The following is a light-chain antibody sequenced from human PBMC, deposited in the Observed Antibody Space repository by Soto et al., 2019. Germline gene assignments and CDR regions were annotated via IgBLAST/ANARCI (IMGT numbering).Light chain of an antibody. J-gene: IGKJ1*01. Sequence: IQLTQCPSTLSGSVGDRVTITCLASQAIXSWLAWYQQKPGKAPKFLXYKASTLTIGFPSRFSGSGSGTEFTLPISSRQPEDSAIYYCQHYKIDPEAFGQGTKVDIK. CDR1: QAIXSW. CDR3: QHYKIDPEA. V-gene: IGKV1-5*03. CDR2: KAS.